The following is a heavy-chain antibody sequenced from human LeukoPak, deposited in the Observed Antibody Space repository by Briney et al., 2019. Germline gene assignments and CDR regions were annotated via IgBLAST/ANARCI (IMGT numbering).Heavy chain of an antibody. V-gene: IGHV4-59*01. CDR1: GGSISSYY. CDR3: AREPPGRWLQPTT. Sequence: PSETLSLTCTVSGGSISSYYWSWIRQPPEKGLEWIGYIYYSGSTNYNPSLKSRVTISVDTSKNQFSLKLSSVTAADTAVYYCAREPPGRWLQPTTWGQGTLVTVSS. J-gene: IGHJ5*02. D-gene: IGHD5-24*01. CDR2: IYYSGST.